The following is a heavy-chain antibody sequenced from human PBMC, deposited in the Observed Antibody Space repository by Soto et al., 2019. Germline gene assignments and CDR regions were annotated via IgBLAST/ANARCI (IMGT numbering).Heavy chain of an antibody. CDR1: GFTFSSYS. CDR2: ISSSSSTI. CDR3: ARDRVTIFEGGMDV. Sequence: GGSLRLSCAASGFTFSSYSMNWVRQAPGKGLEWVSYISSSSSTIYYADSVKGRFTISRDNAKNSLYLQMNSLRDEDTAVYYCARDRVTIFEGGMDVWGQGTTVTVSS. V-gene: IGHV3-48*02. D-gene: IGHD3-3*01. J-gene: IGHJ6*02.